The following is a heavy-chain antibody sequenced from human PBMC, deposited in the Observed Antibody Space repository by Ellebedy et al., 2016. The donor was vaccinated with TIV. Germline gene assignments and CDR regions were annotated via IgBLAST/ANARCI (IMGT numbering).Heavy chain of an antibody. CDR2: ISSSSSYI. CDR3: ARGGLRLIENWFDP. CDR1: GFTFSSYS. J-gene: IGHJ5*02. V-gene: IGHV3-21*01. D-gene: IGHD5-12*01. Sequence: GESLKISCAASGFTFSSYSMNWVRQAPGKGLEWVSSISSSSSYIYYADSVKGRFTISRDNAKNSLYLQMNSLRAEDTTVYYCARGGLRLIENWFDPWGQGTLVTVSS.